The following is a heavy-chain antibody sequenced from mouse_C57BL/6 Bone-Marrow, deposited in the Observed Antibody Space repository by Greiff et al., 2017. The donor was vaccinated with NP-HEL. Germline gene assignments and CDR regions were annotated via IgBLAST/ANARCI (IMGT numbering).Heavy chain of an antibody. CDR2: IDPSNSET. Sequence: QVQLQQPGAELVRPGSSVKLSCKASGYTFTSYWMHWVKQRPIQGLEWIGNIDPSNSETHYNQKFKDKATLTVDKSSSTDYMQLSSLTSEDSAVYYCARRGMITTGGYYYAMDYWGQGTSVTVSS. CDR1: GYTFTSYW. D-gene: IGHD2-4*01. V-gene: IGHV1-52*01. CDR3: ARRGMITTGGYYYAMDY. J-gene: IGHJ4*01.